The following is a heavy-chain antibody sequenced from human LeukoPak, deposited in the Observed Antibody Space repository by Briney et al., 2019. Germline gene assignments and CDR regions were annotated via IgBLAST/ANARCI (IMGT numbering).Heavy chain of an antibody. CDR1: GGTFSSYT. Sequence: SVKVSCKASGGTFSSYTISWVRQAPGQGLEWMGRIIPIPGIANYAQKFQGRVTITADKSTSTAYMELSSLRSEDTAVYYCARTYCGGDCYSHYYYYGMDVWGQGTTVTVSS. J-gene: IGHJ6*02. V-gene: IGHV1-69*02. D-gene: IGHD2-21*02. CDR3: ARTYCGGDCYSHYYYYGMDV. CDR2: IIPIPGIA.